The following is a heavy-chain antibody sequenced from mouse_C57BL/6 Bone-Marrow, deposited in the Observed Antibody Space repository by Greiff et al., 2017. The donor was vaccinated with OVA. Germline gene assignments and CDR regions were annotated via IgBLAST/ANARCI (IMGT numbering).Heavy chain of an antibody. CDR3: ARKGAMDY. V-gene: IGHV1-76*01. CDR2: IYPGSGNT. J-gene: IGHJ4*01. CDR1: GYTFTDYY. Sequence: QVQLQQSGAELVRPGASVKLSCKASGYTFTDYYINWVKQRPGQGLEWIARIYPGSGNTYYNEKFKGKATLTAEKSSSTAYMQRSSLKSEDSAVYFCARKGAMDYWGQGTSVTVSS.